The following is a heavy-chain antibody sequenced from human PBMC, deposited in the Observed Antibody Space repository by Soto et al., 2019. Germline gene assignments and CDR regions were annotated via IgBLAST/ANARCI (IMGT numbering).Heavy chain of an antibody. Sequence: QVQLVQSGAEVKKPGSSVKVSCKASGGTFSSYAISWVRQAPGQGLEWMGGIIPIFGTANYAQKFQGRVTIXXDXSKXTAYMELSSLRSEDTAVYYCARAEFGPSGYYYFDYWGQGTLVTVSS. CDR2: IIPIFGTA. CDR1: GGTFSSYA. D-gene: IGHD3-22*01. V-gene: IGHV1-69*12. CDR3: ARAEFGPSGYYYFDY. J-gene: IGHJ4*02.